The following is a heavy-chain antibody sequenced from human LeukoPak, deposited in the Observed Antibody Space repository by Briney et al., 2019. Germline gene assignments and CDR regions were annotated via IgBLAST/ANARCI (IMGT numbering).Heavy chain of an antibody. V-gene: IGHV4-31*03. CDR3: ARDRVRGTITYAGFDP. CDR1: GGSISSGGYY. J-gene: IGHJ5*02. Sequence: SETLSLTCTVSGGSISSGGYYWSWIRQHPGGGLEGIGYIYYSGRTYYNPSLTIRVTISIDTSKNQISLKLSSVTAADTAVYYCARDRVRGTITYAGFDPWGQGTLVTVSS. D-gene: IGHD3-10*01. CDR2: IYYSGRT.